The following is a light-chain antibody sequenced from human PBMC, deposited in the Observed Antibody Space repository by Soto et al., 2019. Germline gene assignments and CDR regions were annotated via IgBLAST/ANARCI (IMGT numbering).Light chain of an antibody. J-gene: IGKJ1*01. CDR1: QSISSW. CDR3: QQYNNYLWT. CDR2: KAS. V-gene: IGKV1-5*03. Sequence: DIPMTQSPSTLSASVGDRVTITCRASQSISSWLAWYQQKPGKAPKLLIYKASSLASGVPSRFSGSRSRTEFTLTISSLQPDDFASYYCQQYNNYLWTFGQGTKVEIK.